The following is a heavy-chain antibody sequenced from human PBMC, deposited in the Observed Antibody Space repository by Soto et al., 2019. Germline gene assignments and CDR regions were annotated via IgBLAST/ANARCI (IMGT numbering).Heavy chain of an antibody. Sequence: ASVKVSCKASGYTFTSYGISWVRQAPGQGLEWMGWISAYNGNTNYAQKLQGRVTMTADTSTSTAYMELRSLRSDDTAVYYCARDFPTYYYDSSGYSDFDYWGQGTLVTVSS. CDR1: GYTFTSYG. J-gene: IGHJ4*02. D-gene: IGHD3-22*01. CDR3: ARDFPTYYYDSSGYSDFDY. V-gene: IGHV1-18*01. CDR2: ISAYNGNT.